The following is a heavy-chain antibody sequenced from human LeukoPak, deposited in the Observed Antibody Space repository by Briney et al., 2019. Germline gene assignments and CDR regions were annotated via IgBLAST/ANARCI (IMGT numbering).Heavy chain of an antibody. CDR2: INPNNGGT. V-gene: IGHV1-2*02. CDR1: GYTFTGYY. CDR3: ARNFGDFWSGNDYNWFDP. J-gene: IGHJ5*02. D-gene: IGHD3-3*01. Sequence: ASVKVSCKASGYTFTGYYMYWVRQAPGQGLEWMGWINPNNGGTNYAQKFQGRVTMTRDTSISTAYMELSRLTSDDTAVYFCARNFGDFWSGNDYNWFDPWGQGTLVTVSS.